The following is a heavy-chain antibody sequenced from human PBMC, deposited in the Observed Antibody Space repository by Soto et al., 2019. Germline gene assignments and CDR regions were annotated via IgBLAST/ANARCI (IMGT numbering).Heavy chain of an antibody. J-gene: IGHJ4*02. Sequence: QVQLQESGPGLVKPSETLSLTCTVSGGSVSSGSYYWSWIRQPPGKGLEWIGYIYYSGSTNYNPPLKSRVTISVDTSKNQFSLKLSSVTAADTAVYYCARGGYWGQGTLVTVSS. V-gene: IGHV4-61*01. CDR1: GGSVSSGSYY. CDR3: ARGGY. CDR2: IYYSGST.